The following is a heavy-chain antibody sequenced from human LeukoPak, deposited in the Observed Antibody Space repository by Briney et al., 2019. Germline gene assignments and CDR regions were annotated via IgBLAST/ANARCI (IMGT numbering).Heavy chain of an antibody. Sequence: KPSETLSLTCTVSGVSISSRSYYWGWVRQPPGRGLEWIGSIYYSGSTYYNPSLKSRITISLDTSKNQFSLKLSSLTAADTAVYYCARDSRPIQIWSLDYWGQGPLSPSPQ. J-gene: IGHJ4*02. V-gene: IGHV4-39*07. CDR1: GVSISSRSYY. CDR3: ARDSRPIQIWSLDY. D-gene: IGHD3-10*01. CDR2: IYYSGST.